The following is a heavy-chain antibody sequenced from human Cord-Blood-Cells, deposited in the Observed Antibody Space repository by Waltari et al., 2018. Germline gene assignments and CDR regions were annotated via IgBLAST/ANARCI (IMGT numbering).Heavy chain of an antibody. D-gene: IGHD5-18*01. Sequence: QVQLQQWGAGLLKPSETLSLTCAVNGGSFSGYYWRWIRLPPGNGREWIGEINHSVRNNYNPSLNSRVTISVDASKNQFSLKLSSVTAADTAVYYCAGGVQGDSYGYYYYYYMDVWGKGTTVTVSS. J-gene: IGHJ6*03. CDR1: GGSFSGYY. CDR2: INHSVRN. V-gene: IGHV4-34*01. CDR3: AGGVQGDSYGYYYYYYMDV.